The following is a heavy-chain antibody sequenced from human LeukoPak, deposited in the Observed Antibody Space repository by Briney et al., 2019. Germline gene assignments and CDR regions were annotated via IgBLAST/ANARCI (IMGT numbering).Heavy chain of an antibody. D-gene: IGHD4-11*01. CDR1: GYTFTSYG. Sequence: GASVEVSCKASGYTFTSYGISWVRQAPGQGLEWMGGISPIFGTANYAQKFQGRVTITTDESTSTAYMELSRLRSEDTAVYYCARGPGSDYSNLAYYFDYWGQGTLVTVSS. J-gene: IGHJ4*02. CDR2: ISPIFGTA. V-gene: IGHV1-69*05. CDR3: ARGPGSDYSNLAYYFDY.